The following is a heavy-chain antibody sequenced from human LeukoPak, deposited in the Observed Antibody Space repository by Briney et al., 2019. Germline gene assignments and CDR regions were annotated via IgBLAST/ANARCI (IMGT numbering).Heavy chain of an antibody. CDR2: ISTNGGST. CDR3: ARDPNVLGITPYYFDF. V-gene: IGHV3-64*01. J-gene: IGHJ4*02. D-gene: IGHD3-10*02. CDR1: GFTFSRYS. Sequence: GGSLRLSCAASGFTFSRYSMHWVRQAPGKGLEYVSVISTNGGSTYYANSVKGRFTISRDNAKNSLFLKTDTLRGDDTGIYYCARDPNVLGITPYYFDFWGQGTLVTVSS.